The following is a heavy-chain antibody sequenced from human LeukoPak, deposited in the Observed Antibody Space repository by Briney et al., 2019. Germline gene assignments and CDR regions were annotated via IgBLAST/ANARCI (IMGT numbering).Heavy chain of an antibody. CDR1: GYSISSGYY. CDR2: IYHSGST. J-gene: IGHJ4*02. Sequence: SETLSLTCAVSGYSISSGYYWGWIRQPPGKGLEWIGSIYHSGSTYYNPSLKSRVTISVDTSKNQFSLKLSSVTAADTAVYYCARRTIFGVVIDYWGQGTLVTVSS. V-gene: IGHV4-38-2*01. D-gene: IGHD3-3*01. CDR3: ARRTIFGVVIDY.